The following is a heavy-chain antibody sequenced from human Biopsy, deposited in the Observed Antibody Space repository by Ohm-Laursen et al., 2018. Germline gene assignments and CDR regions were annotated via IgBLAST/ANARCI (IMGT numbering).Heavy chain of an antibody. CDR3: ARSRGSSGIATIYYYGIDV. CDR2: INHSGRDT. V-gene: IGHV3-23*01. CDR1: GFTFSSNV. J-gene: IGHJ6*02. Sequence: SLRLSCAASGFTFSSNVMSWVRQAPGRGLEWVSTINHSGRDTYYADSVKGRFTISRDNFQNTLYLQMNGLRAEDTAVYYCARSRGSSGIATIYYYGIDVWGQGTTVTVSS. D-gene: IGHD3-10*01.